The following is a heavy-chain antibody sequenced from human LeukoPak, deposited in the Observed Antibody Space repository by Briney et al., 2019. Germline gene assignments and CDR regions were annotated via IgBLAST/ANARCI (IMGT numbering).Heavy chain of an antibody. J-gene: IGHJ4*02. CDR1: GFTFSSYS. D-gene: IGHD4-11*01. CDR2: ISGSTI. V-gene: IGHV3-48*01. Sequence: GGSLRLSCAPSGFTFSSYSMNWVRQAPGKGLEGVSYISGSTIYSAESVKGRFTISRDNAKNLLYLQMNSLRAEDTAVYYCARERTTISTFAFDYWGQGTLVTVSS. CDR3: ARERTTISTFAFDY.